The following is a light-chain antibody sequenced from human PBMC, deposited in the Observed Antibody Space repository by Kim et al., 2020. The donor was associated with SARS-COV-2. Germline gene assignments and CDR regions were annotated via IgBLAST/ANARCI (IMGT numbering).Light chain of an antibody. CDR1: EYIDKY. V-gene: IGKV1-39*01. J-gene: IGKJ4*01. Sequence: DVQMTQSPSSLSASVGDRVTITCRATEYIDKYLNWYQEKPGKAPKFLIYAASSLQSGVPSRFSGSRSGTDFTLTINNLQPEDFATYFCQQSYKTPLTFGGGTKVDIK. CDR3: QQSYKTPLT. CDR2: AAS.